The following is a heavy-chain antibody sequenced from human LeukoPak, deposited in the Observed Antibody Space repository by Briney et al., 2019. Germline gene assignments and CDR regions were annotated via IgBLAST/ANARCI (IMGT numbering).Heavy chain of an antibody. J-gene: IGHJ3*02. D-gene: IGHD5-24*01. CDR1: GASINSGSYY. CDR2: IYTSGST. V-gene: IGHV4-61*02. CDR3: ASLVEMATNGDAFDI. Sequence: PSETLSLTCTVSGASINSGSYYWSWIRQPAGKGLEWIGRIYTSGSTDYNPSLKSRVTISIDTSKNQFSLKLSSVTAADTAVYYCASLVEMATNGDAFDIWGQGTMVTVSS.